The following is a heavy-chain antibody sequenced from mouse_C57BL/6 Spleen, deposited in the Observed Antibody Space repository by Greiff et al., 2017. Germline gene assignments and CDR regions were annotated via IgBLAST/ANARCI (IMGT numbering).Heavy chain of an antibody. D-gene: IGHD2-4*01. V-gene: IGHV1-78*01. CDR2: IYPRDGST. CDR1: GYTFTDHT. CDR3: ARWGIYYDYDDPYAMDY. Sequence: VQLQQSDAELVKPGASVKISCKVSGYTFTDHTIHWMKQRPEQGLEWIGYIYPRDGSTKYNEKFKGKATLTADKSYSTAYMQLNSLTSEDAAVYFCARWGIYYDYDDPYAMDYWGQGTSVTVSS. J-gene: IGHJ4*01.